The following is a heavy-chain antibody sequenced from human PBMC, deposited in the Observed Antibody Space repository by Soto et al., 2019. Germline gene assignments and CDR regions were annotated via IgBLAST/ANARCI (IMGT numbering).Heavy chain of an antibody. Sequence: QVQLVESGGGVVQPGRSLRLSCAASGFTFSSYGMHWVRQAPGKGLEWVAVISYDGSNKYYADSVKGRFTISRDNSKNTLYLQMNSLRAEDTAVYYCARGVLGVGYYYELYYFDYWGQGTLVTVSS. J-gene: IGHJ4*02. CDR1: GFTFSSYG. V-gene: IGHV3-30*03. CDR3: ARGVLGVGYYYELYYFDY. D-gene: IGHD3-22*01. CDR2: ISYDGSNK.